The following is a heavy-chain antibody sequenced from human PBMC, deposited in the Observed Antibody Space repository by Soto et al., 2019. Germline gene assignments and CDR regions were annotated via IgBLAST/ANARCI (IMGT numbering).Heavy chain of an antibody. CDR3: GREGVDTAMVDFDY. Sequence: ASVKVSCKASGYTFTNYGISWVRQAPGQGLEWMGWISAYNGNTNYAQKLQGRVTMTTDTSTSTAYMELRSLRSDDTAVYYCGREGVDTAMVDFDYWGQGTLVTVSS. J-gene: IGHJ4*02. CDR2: ISAYNGNT. D-gene: IGHD5-18*01. CDR1: GYTFTNYG. V-gene: IGHV1-18*01.